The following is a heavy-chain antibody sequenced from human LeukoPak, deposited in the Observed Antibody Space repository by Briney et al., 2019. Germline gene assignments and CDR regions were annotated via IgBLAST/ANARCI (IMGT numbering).Heavy chain of an antibody. D-gene: IGHD4-17*01. V-gene: IGHV4-30-4*01. J-gene: IGHJ3*02. CDR1: GGSISSGGYY. Sequence: SQTLSLTCTVSGGSISSGGYYWSWIRQPPGKGLEWIGYIYYSGSTYYNPSLKSRVTISVDTSKNQFSLKLSSVTAADTAVYYCASYGDYADDAFDIWGQGTMVTVSS. CDR2: IYYSGST. CDR3: ASYGDYADDAFDI.